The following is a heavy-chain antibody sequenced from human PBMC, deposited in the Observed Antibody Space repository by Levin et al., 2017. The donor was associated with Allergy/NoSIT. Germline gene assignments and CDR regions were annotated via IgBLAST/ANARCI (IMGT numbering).Heavy chain of an antibody. Sequence: GESLKISCAASGFALSGFAMSWVRQAPGQGLGWVSAISDSGAHTYYADSVRGRFTISRDNSRNTLFLQMNTLGAEDTAVYYCAKSQDLSGRSFGDWGQGTLVTVSS. CDR3: AKSQDLSGRSFGD. CDR2: ISDSGAHT. D-gene: IGHD1-26*01. J-gene: IGHJ4*02. V-gene: IGHV3-23*01. CDR1: GFALSGFA.